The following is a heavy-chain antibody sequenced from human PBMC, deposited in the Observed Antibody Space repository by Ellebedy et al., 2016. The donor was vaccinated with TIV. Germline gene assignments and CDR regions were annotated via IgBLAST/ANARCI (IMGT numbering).Heavy chain of an antibody. Sequence: ASVKVSCKASGYTFTGYYMHWVRQVPGQGLEWMGWINPNSGGTKYAQNFQGWVTMTRDTSISTAYMELRSLRSDDTAVYYCARADYSNYFTVDPWGQGTLVTVSS. D-gene: IGHD4-11*01. CDR1: GYTFTGYY. CDR3: ARADYSNYFTVDP. CDR2: INPNSGGT. J-gene: IGHJ5*02. V-gene: IGHV1-2*04.